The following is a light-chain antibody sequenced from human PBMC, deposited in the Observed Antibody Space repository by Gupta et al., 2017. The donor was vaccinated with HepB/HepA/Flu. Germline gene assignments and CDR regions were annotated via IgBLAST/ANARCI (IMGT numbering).Light chain of an antibody. Sequence: QSALTQPASVSGSPGQSITISCTGTSSDVGGYNYVSWYQQHPGKAPKLMIYDVSNRPSGVSNRFSGSKSGNTASLXIXGLQAEXEADYYCSSYTSSSTFFGGGTKLTVL. CDR2: DVS. J-gene: IGLJ2*01. V-gene: IGLV2-14*03. CDR1: SSDVGGYNY. CDR3: SSYTSSSTF.